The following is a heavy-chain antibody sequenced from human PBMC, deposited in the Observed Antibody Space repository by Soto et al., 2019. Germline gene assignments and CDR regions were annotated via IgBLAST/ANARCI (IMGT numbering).Heavy chain of an antibody. Sequence: SETLSLTCTDSGGSISSYYWTWIRQPPGKGLEWIGYIYYSGSTSYNPSLKSRVTISVDRSKNQFALKLSSVTAADTAVYYCARSTGSTTANNIDYWGQGTPVTVSS. J-gene: IGHJ4*02. D-gene: IGHD1-1*01. CDR3: ARSTGSTTANNIDY. CDR1: GGSISSYY. CDR2: IYYSGST. V-gene: IGHV4-59*08.